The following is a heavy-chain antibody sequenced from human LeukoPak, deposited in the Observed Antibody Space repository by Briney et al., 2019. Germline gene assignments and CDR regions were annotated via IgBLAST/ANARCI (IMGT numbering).Heavy chain of an antibody. CDR3: LRSHGAH. Sequence: SETLSLTCTVFGGSISSGDYLWAWVRQPPGKALELIGNIRYPGTTFYNRSLQSRVTISVDTSKNQFSLKLTSVTAADTAVYYCLRSHGAHWGQGTLVIVSS. D-gene: IGHD3-10*01. CDR2: IRYPGTT. J-gene: IGHJ4*02. CDR1: GGSISSGDYL. V-gene: IGHV4-39*01.